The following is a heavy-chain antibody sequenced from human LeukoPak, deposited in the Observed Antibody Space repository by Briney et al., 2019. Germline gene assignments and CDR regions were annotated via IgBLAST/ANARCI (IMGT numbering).Heavy chain of an antibody. Sequence: SETLSLTCTVSGGSISSSSDYWGWIRQPPGKGLEWIGSIYYSGSTYYNPSLKSRVTISVDTSKNQFSLKLSSVTAADTAVYYCASASRYHWGQGTLVTVSS. V-gene: IGHV4-39*07. D-gene: IGHD2-15*01. CDR3: ASASRYH. J-gene: IGHJ5*02. CDR2: IYYSGST. CDR1: GGSISSSSDY.